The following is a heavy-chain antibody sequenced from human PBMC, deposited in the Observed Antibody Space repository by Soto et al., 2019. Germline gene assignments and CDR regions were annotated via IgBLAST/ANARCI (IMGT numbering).Heavy chain of an antibody. CDR3: AKDLRAAAGYFDY. Sequence: SLRLSCAASGFTFSSYGMHWVRQAPGKGLEWVAVISYDGSNKYYADSVKGRFTISRDNSKNTLYLQMNSLRAEGTAVYYCAKDLRAAAGYFDYWGQGTLVTVSS. V-gene: IGHV3-30*18. J-gene: IGHJ4*02. D-gene: IGHD6-13*01. CDR1: GFTFSSYG. CDR2: ISYDGSNK.